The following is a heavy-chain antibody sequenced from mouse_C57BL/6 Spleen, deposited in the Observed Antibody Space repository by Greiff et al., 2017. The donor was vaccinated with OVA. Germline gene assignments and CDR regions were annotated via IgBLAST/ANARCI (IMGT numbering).Heavy chain of an antibody. CDR3: ARGPITTVVATPYYYAMDY. CDR2: IDPSDSET. V-gene: IGHV1-52*01. D-gene: IGHD1-1*01. CDR1: GYTFTSYW. Sequence: QVQLQQPGAELVRPGSSVKLSCKASGYTFTSYWMHWVKQRPIQGLEWIGNIDPSDSETQYNQKFKDKATLTVDKSSSTAYMQLSSLTSEDSAVYYCARGPITTVVATPYYYAMDYWGQGTSVTVSS. J-gene: IGHJ4*01.